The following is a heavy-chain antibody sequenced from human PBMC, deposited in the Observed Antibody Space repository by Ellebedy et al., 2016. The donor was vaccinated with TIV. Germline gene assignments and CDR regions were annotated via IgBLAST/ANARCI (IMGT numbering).Heavy chain of an antibody. Sequence: GGSLRLXXAASGFVFKSYSMNWVRQAPGKGLEWVASISDRNSKRFYSDSVKARFIISRDDATSSLFLEMNTLRVEDTAVYYCARPMFYYHYYMDVWGKGTTVIV. V-gene: IGHV3-21*01. J-gene: IGHJ6*03. CDR2: ISDRNSKR. CDR1: GFVFKSYS. CDR3: ARPMFYYHYYMDV. D-gene: IGHD3-10*02.